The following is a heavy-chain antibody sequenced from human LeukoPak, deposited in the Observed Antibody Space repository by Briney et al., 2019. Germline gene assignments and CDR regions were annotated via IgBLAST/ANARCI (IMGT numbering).Heavy chain of an antibody. CDR2: IYSGGST. V-gene: IGHV3-66*02. J-gene: IGHJ3*01. Sequence: GGSLRLSCAASGFTVSSNYMSWVRQAPGKGLEWVSVIYSGGSTYYADSVKGRFTISRDNSKNTLYLQMNSLRAEDSAVYYCARDPGMGPGVDFWGQGTMVTVSS. CDR1: GFTVSSNY. CDR3: ARDPGMGPGVDF.